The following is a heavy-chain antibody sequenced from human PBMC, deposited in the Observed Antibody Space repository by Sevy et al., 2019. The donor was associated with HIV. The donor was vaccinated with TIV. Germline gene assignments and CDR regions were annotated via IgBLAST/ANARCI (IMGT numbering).Heavy chain of an antibody. Sequence: ASVKVSCKASGYTFTGYYMHWVRQAPGQGLQWMEWINPDSGGPNYAPKFQGRVTLTRDTSISTAYMELSRLKSDDTAVYYCVRDDRDGYFEYWGQGTLVTVSS. J-gene: IGHJ4*02. CDR2: INPDSGGP. V-gene: IGHV1-2*02. CDR1: GYTFTGYY. CDR3: VRDDRDGYFEY.